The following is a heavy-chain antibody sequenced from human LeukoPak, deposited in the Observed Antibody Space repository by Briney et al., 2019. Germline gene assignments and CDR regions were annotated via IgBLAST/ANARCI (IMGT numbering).Heavy chain of an antibody. CDR3: ARGRPIRYCSGGSCYYYYFDY. J-gene: IGHJ4*02. CDR2: SNHSGST. Sequence: SETLSLTCAVYGGSFSGYYWSWIRQPPGKGLEWIGESNHSGSTNYNPSLKSRVTISVDTSKNQFSLKLSSVTAADTAVYYCARGRPIRYCSGGSCYYYYFDYWGQGTLVTVSS. V-gene: IGHV4-34*01. D-gene: IGHD2-15*01. CDR1: GGSFSGYY.